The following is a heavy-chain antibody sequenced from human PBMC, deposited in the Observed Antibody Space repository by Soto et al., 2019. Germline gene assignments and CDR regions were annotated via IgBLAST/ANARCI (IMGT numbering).Heavy chain of an antibody. J-gene: IGHJ6*02. D-gene: IGHD3-22*01. CDR3: AKGSSSGWAYYYYGMDV. Sequence: EVQLLESGGGLVQPGGSLRLSCAASGFTFSSYAMSWVRQAPGKGLVWVSAISGSVVSTYYADSVKGRFTISRDNSKKTLYLQMNSLRAEDTAVYYCAKGSSSGWAYYYYGMDVWGQGTTVTVSS. CDR1: GFTFSSYA. V-gene: IGHV3-23*01. CDR2: ISGSVVST.